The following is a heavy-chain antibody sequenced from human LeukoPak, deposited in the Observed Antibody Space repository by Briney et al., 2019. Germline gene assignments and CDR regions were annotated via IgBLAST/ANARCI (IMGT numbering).Heavy chain of an antibody. Sequence: PSETLSLTCIVSGDSISSGSYYWTWIRQPAGRGLEWIGRFYTSGSTNYNPSLKSRVTISADTSKNQFSLKLSSVTAADTAVYYCARDLENDYGDYGDAFDIWGQGTMVTVSS. V-gene: IGHV4-61*02. CDR2: FYTSGST. CDR3: ARDLENDYGDYGDAFDI. D-gene: IGHD4-17*01. J-gene: IGHJ3*02. CDR1: GDSISSGSYY.